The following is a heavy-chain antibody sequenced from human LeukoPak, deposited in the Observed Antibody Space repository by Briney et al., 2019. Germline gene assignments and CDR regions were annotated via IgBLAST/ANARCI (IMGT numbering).Heavy chain of an antibody. D-gene: IGHD2-2*01. J-gene: IGHJ4*02. CDR2: IIPIFGTA. V-gene: IGHV1-69*13. CDR3: ARSHVVVPAVTPGYFDY. CDR1: GGTFSSYA. Sequence: SVNVSCKASGGTFSSYAISWVRQAPREGLEWMGGIIPIFGTANYAQKFQGRVTITADESTSTAYMELSSLRSEDTAVYYCARSHVVVPAVTPGYFDYWGQGTLVTVSS.